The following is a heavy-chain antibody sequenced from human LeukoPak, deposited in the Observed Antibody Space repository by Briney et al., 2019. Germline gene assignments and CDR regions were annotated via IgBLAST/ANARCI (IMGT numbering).Heavy chain of an antibody. CDR3: AIHRSGDRGGYHDPCDI. J-gene: IGHJ3*02. V-gene: IGHV3-74*01. Sequence: GGSLILSCAGSGFTFNNPWIHWVRQAPGKGLVWVSRINSDGTRSYADSVKGRFTISRDNAKNTLFLQMNSLRVEDTAVYLCAIHRSGDRGGYHDPCDIWGQGTMVTVSS. D-gene: IGHD3-22*01. CDR2: INSDGTR. CDR1: GFTFNNPW.